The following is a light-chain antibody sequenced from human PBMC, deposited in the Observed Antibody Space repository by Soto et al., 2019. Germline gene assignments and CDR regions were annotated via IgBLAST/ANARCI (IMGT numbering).Light chain of an antibody. CDR2: TTS. Sequence: DIQMTQSPSTLSASVGDTVTMSCRASQAINTYVNWYQLKPGEDPKLLIYTTSTLQAGVPSRFSGSVSGTDFTLTITGLQPEDFATYSCQQTFNSPPTFARGTKVDIK. CDR1: QAINTY. CDR3: QQTFNSPPT. J-gene: IGKJ4*01. V-gene: IGKV1-39*01.